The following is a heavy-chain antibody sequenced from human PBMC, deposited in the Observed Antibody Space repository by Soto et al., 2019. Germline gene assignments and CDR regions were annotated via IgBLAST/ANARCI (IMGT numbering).Heavy chain of an antibody. J-gene: IGHJ6*01. V-gene: IGHV1-69*13. CDR1: GGTFTNYA. D-gene: IGHD2-2*01. Sequence: SVKVSCKPSGGTFTNYAFSWVRQALGQGLEWMGGIIPIFGTPDYAQNFQGRVTITADESTRTASMELSSLRSDDTAVYYCARERSVGYCITTTCPKPFYYYAMDVWGQGTTVTVSS. CDR3: ARERSVGYCITTTCPKPFYYYAMDV. CDR2: IIPIFGTP.